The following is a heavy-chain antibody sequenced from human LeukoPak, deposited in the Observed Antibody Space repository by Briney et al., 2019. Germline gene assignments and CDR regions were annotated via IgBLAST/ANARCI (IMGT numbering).Heavy chain of an antibody. D-gene: IGHD3-10*01. V-gene: IGHV3-15*01. J-gene: IGHJ4*02. Sequence: GGSLRLSCAASGFTFSNYAMSWVRQAPGKGLEWVGRIKSKTDGGTTDYAAPVKGRFTISRDDSKNTLYLQMNSLKTEDTAVYYCTTTYYYGSGEPNWGQGTLVTVSS. CDR3: TTTYYYGSGEPN. CDR2: IKSKTDGGTT. CDR1: GFTFSNYA.